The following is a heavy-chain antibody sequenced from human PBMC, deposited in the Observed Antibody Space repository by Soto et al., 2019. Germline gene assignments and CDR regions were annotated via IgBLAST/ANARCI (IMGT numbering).Heavy chain of an antibody. Sequence: GGSLRLSCAASGFTFSSYGMHWVRQAPGKGLEWVAVISYDGSNKYYADSVKGRFTISRDNSKNTLYLQMNSLRAEDTAVYYCAKDRTALLSSGWYTRLDYWGQGTLVTVSS. D-gene: IGHD6-19*01. V-gene: IGHV3-30*18. CDR2: ISYDGSNK. CDR1: GFTFSSYG. J-gene: IGHJ4*02. CDR3: AKDRTALLSSGWYTRLDY.